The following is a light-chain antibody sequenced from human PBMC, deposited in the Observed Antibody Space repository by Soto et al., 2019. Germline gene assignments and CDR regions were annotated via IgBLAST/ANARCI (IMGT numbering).Light chain of an antibody. J-gene: IGKJ4*01. V-gene: IGKV3-15*01. CDR2: GAS. CDR1: QSVSSN. Sequence: EILMTQSPATLSVSPGERATLSCRASQSVSSNLAWYQQKPGQAPGLLIYGASTRATGIPARFSGSGSGTEFTLTLISLQSEDFAVYYCQQYNNWPLFGGGTKVDI. CDR3: QQYNNWPL.